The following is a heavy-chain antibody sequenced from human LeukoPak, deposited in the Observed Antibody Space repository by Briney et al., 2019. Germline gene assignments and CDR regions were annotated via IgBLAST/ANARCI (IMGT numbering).Heavy chain of an antibody. J-gene: IGHJ4*02. V-gene: IGHV4-59*01. CDR2: VYHSGST. Sequence: PSETLSLTCTVSGGSINAYYWSWNRQPPGKGLEWIGYVYHSGSTNYNPSLKSRVTMSVDTSNNQFSLKLSSVTAADTAMYYCAREGDYYDSGGYYRIDFWGQGTLVTVSS. CDR1: GGSINAYY. D-gene: IGHD3-22*01. CDR3: AREGDYYDSGGYYRIDF.